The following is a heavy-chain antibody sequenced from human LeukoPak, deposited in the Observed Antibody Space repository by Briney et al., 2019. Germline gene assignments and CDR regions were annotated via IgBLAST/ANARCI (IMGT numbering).Heavy chain of an antibody. CDR1: GFTFSSYW. CDR2: ISGDGSST. D-gene: IGHD1-14*01. J-gene: IGHJ4*02. V-gene: IGHV3-74*01. CDR3: AITPRLDY. Sequence: PGGSLRLSCAGSGFTFSSYWMHWVRQAPGKGLVWVSRISGDGSSTTYADSVKGRLTISRDNAKNTLYPQMNSLRAEDTAVYYCAITPRLDYWGQGTLVTVSS.